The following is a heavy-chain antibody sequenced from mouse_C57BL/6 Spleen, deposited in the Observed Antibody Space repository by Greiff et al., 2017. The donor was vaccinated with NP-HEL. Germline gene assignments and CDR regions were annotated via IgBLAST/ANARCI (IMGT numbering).Heavy chain of an antibody. CDR2: INPYNGGT. V-gene: IGHV1-19*01. J-gene: IGHJ4*01. D-gene: IGHD3-3*01. CDR3: AGTGGYYYAMDY. Sequence: EVKLMESGPVLVKPGASVKMSCKASGYTFTDYYMNWVKQSHGKSLEWIGVINPYNGGTSYNQKFKGKATLTVDKSSSTAYMELNSLTSEDSAVYYCAGTGGYYYAMDYWGQGTSVTVSS. CDR1: GYTFTDYY.